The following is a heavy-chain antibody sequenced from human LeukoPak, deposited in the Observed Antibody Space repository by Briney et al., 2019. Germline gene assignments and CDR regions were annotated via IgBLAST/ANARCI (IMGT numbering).Heavy chain of an antibody. CDR1: GFTFSSYA. Sequence: GGSLRLSCAASGFTFSSYAMHWVRQAPGKGLEWVAVISYDGSNKYYADSVKGRFTISRDNSKNTLYLQMNSLRAEDTAVYYCARDQGVAVAGRYFYGMDVWGQGTTVTVSS. CDR2: ISYDGSNK. V-gene: IGHV3-30-3*01. J-gene: IGHJ6*02. CDR3: ARDQGVAVAGRYFYGMDV. D-gene: IGHD6-19*01.